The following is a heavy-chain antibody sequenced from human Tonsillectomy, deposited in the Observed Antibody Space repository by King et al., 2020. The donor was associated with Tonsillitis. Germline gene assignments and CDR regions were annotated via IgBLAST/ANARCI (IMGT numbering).Heavy chain of an antibody. CDR3: AKSRSGSSWYGGDY. CDR1: GFTFSNYG. CDR2: ISYDGDNK. D-gene: IGHD6-13*01. Sequence: VQLVESGGGVVQPGRSLRLSCAASGFTFSNYGMQWVRQAPGKGLEWLAVISYDGDNKYYADSVKGRFTISRDNSKNTLYLQIDSLRVEDTAVYYCAKSRSGSSWYGGDYWGQGPLVTVPS. J-gene: IGHJ4*02. V-gene: IGHV3-30*18.